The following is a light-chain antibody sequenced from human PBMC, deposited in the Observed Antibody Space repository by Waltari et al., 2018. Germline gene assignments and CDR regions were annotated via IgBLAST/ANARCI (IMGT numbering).Light chain of an antibody. CDR1: YIGSKS. Sequence: SYVLTQPPSLSVAPGETATITCGGNYIGSKSVHWYQQKPGQAPVLAIFYDSDRPSGSPDRFSGATTGNTATLTISRVEAGDEADYYCQVWDSGSDHYVFGTGTKVTVL. CDR3: QVWDSGSDHYV. J-gene: IGLJ1*01. V-gene: IGLV3-21*04. CDR2: YDS.